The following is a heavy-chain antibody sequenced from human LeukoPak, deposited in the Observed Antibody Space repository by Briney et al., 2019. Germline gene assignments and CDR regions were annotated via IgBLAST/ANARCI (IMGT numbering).Heavy chain of an antibody. CDR1: GGSISSYY. Sequence: PSETLSLTCTVSGGSISSYYWNWIRQPPGKGLEWIGYIYYSGSTNYNPSLKSRVTISVDTSKNQFSLKLSSVTAADTAVYYCARTILRFLEWFRFDPWGQGTLVTVSS. V-gene: IGHV4-59*01. J-gene: IGHJ5*02. CDR2: IYYSGST. CDR3: ARTILRFLEWFRFDP. D-gene: IGHD3-3*01.